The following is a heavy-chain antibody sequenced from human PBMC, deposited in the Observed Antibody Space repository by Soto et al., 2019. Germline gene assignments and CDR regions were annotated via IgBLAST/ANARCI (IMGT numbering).Heavy chain of an antibody. D-gene: IGHD3-10*01. J-gene: IGHJ6*03. CDR1: GGSFSGYY. V-gene: IGHV4-34*01. CDR3: ARAGKNYYYYYMDV. CDR2: INHSGST. Sequence: SETLSLTCAVYGGSFSGYYWSWIRQPPGKGLEWIGEINHSGSTNYNPSLKSRVTISVDTSKNQFSLKLSSVTTADTAVYYCARAGKNYYYYYMDVWGKGTTVTVSS.